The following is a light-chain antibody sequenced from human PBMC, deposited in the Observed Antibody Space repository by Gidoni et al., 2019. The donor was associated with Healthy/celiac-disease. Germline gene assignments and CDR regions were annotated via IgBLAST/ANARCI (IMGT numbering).Light chain of an antibody. V-gene: IGKV1-33*01. CDR3: QQYDNLLPMYT. J-gene: IGKJ2*01. Sequence: IQMTQSPSSLSASVGDRVTITCQASQDISNYLNWYQQKPGKAPKLLIYDASNLETGVPSRFSGRGSGTDFTFTISSLQPEDIATYYCQQYDNLLPMYTFGQGTKLEIK. CDR1: QDISNY. CDR2: DAS.